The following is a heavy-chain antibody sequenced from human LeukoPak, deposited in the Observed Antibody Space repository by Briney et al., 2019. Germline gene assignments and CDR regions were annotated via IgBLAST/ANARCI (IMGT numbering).Heavy chain of an antibody. CDR1: GGSISSSSYY. CDR2: MFHSEST. Sequence: SETLSLTCTVSGGSISSSSYYWVWIRQPPGKGLEWIGSMFHSESTYYNASLKSRVTMSIDTSKNQFSLKLSSVTAADTAVYYCARGRGYDPVVFYFDYWGEGTLVTVSS. V-gene: IGHV4-39*07. D-gene: IGHD1-1*01. CDR3: ARGRGYDPVVFYFDY. J-gene: IGHJ4*02.